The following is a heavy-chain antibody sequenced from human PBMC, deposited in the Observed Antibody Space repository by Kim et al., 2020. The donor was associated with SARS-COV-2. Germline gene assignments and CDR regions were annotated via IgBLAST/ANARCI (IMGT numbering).Heavy chain of an antibody. V-gene: IGHV5-10-1*01. CDR2: IEPSDSYT. J-gene: IGHJ6*02. CDR1: GYSFTSYW. D-gene: IGHD3-10*01. CDR3: ARRGYYYGSGSYYYGMDV. Sequence: GESLKISRKGSGYSFTSYWISWVRQMPGKGLEWMGRIEPSDSYTNYSPSFQGHVTIPADKSIITAYLQWSSLKASDTAMYYCARRGYYYGSGSYYYGMDVWGRGTTVTVSS.